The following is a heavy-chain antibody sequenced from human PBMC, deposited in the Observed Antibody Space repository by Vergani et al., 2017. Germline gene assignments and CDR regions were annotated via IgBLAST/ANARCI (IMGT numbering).Heavy chain of an antibody. V-gene: IGHV3-21*02. CDR1: GFTFSSYS. D-gene: IGHD3-3*01. J-gene: IGHJ3*02. Sequence: DVRLVESGGGVVQPGGSLRLSCAASGFTFSSYSMNWVRQAPGKGLEWVSSISSISSYIYYADSVKGRFTISRDNAKNSLYLQMNSLRAEDTAVYYCAREANVRFLEWLLSDAFDIWGQGTMVTVSS. CDR3: AREANVRFLEWLLSDAFDI. CDR2: ISSISSYI.